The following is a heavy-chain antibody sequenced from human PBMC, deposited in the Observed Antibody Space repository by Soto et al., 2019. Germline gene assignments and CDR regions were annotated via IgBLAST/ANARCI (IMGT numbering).Heavy chain of an antibody. CDR3: AREMASTYYFDY. V-gene: IGHV1-46*01. Sequence: QVQLVQSGAEVRKPGASMKISCKASGYPFTRYFVHWLRQAPGQGLEWMGNSDPSGGSPTYAQKFQDRVTMTTDTSTSTVYMELTSLSSGDSAVYYCAREMASTYYFDYWGQGTLVTVSS. CDR2: SDPSGGSP. J-gene: IGHJ4*02. D-gene: IGHD1-1*01. CDR1: GYPFTRYF.